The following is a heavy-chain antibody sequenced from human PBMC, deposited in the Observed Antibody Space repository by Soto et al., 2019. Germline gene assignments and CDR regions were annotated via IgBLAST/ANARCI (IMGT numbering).Heavy chain of an antibody. D-gene: IGHD2-15*01. V-gene: IGHV4-59*01. Sequence: QVQLQESGPGLVKPSETLSLTCTVSGGSISSYYWSWIRQPPGKGLEWIGYIYYSGSTNYNPSLKSRVTISVDTSKNQFSLKLSSVTAADTAVYYCARANTVVTPGGMDVWGQGTTVTVSS. CDR2: IYYSGST. CDR3: ARANTVVTPGGMDV. CDR1: GGSISSYY. J-gene: IGHJ6*02.